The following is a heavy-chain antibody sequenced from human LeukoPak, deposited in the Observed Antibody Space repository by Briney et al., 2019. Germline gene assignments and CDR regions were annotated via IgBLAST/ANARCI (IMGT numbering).Heavy chain of an antibody. CDR2: IYYSGST. CDR3: ARVSSKVDY. Sequence: SETLSLTCSVSGLSISSGFYWGWIRQPPGKWLEWIGSIYYSGSTYYNPSLKSRVTISVDTSKNQFSLKLSSVTAADTAVYYCARVSSKVDYWGQGTLVTVPS. CDR1: GLSISSGFY. V-gene: IGHV4-39*01. J-gene: IGHJ4*02. D-gene: IGHD6-13*01.